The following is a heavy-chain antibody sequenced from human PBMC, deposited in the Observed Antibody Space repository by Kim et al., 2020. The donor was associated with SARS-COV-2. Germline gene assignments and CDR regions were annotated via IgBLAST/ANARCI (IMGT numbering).Heavy chain of an antibody. V-gene: IGHV3-23*01. CDR3: AKDLLLVTTRSGYAY. J-gene: IGHJ4*02. D-gene: IGHD4-17*01. CDR2: ISGSGGST. CDR1: GFSFSTYV. Sequence: GSLRLSCAASGFSFSTYVMNWVRQAPGKGLEWVSGISGSGGSTDYADSVKGRFTISRDNSKNTLYLQMNSLRAEDTAVYYCAKDLLLVTTRSGYAYWGQGTLVTVSS.